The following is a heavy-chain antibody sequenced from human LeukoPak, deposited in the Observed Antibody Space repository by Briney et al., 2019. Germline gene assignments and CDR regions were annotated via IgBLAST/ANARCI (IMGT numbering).Heavy chain of an antibody. D-gene: IGHD6-19*01. CDR1: GFTFSRYA. Sequence: GGSLRLSCAASGFTFSRYALHWVRQAPGKGLEWVAAISYDGSNKYYADSVKGRFTISRDNSKNTLYLQMNSLRAEDTAVYYCARGTPSSSGWLYYGMDVWGQGTTVTVSS. J-gene: IGHJ6*02. V-gene: IGHV3-30-3*01. CDR3: ARGTPSSSGWLYYGMDV. CDR2: ISYDGSNK.